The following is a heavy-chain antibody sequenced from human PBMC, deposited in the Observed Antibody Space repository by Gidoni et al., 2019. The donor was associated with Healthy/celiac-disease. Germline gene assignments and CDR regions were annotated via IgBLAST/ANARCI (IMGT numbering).Heavy chain of an antibody. Sequence: EVQLVESGGGLVQPGGSLRLSCAASVFTVSSNYMSWVRQAPGKGLEWVSVIYSGGSTYYADSVKGRFTISRHNSKNTLYLQMNSLRAEDTAVYYCARVAAAGPIYYFDYWGQGTLVTVSS. V-gene: IGHV3-53*04. CDR2: IYSGGST. D-gene: IGHD6-13*01. J-gene: IGHJ4*02. CDR3: ARVAAAGPIYYFDY. CDR1: VFTVSSNY.